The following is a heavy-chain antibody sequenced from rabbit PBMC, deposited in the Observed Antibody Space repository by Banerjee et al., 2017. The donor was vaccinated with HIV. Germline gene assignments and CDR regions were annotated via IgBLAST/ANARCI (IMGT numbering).Heavy chain of an antibody. CDR1: GFSFSSGYD. CDR3: ARAGSSYYRSFNL. CDR2: IYGGSSSTT. Sequence: QEQLVESGGDLVQPGASLTLTCTASGFSFSSGYDMCWVRQAPGKGLEWIACIYGGSSSTTHYADWAKGRFTISKTSSTTVTLQMTSLTAADTATYFCARAGSSYYRSFNLWGQGTLVTVS. D-gene: IGHD8-1*01. J-gene: IGHJ4*01. V-gene: IGHV1S45*01.